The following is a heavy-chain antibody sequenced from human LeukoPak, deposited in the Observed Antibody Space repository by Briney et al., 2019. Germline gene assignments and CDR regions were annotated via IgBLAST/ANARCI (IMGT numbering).Heavy chain of an antibody. J-gene: IGHJ4*02. CDR3: ARHLGRLWVNSGGYFYYFDY. CDR1: DGSISSSSYY. CDR2: IYYSGST. V-gene: IGHV4-39*01. Sequence: PSETLSLTCTVSDGSISSSSYYWGWIRQPPGKGLEWIGSIYYSGSTYYNPSLKSRVTISVDTSKNQFSLKLSSVTAADTAVYYCARHLGRLWVNSGGYFYYFDYWGQGTLVTVSS. D-gene: IGHD1-26*01.